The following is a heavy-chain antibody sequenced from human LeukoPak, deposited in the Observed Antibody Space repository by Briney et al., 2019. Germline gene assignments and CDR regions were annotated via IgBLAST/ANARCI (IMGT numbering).Heavy chain of an antibody. CDR1: GYTFTSYH. Sequence: ASVKVSCKGSGYTFTSYHINCVRQATGQGLEWMGWMNPNSGDTGYAQKFQGRLTMTRNTSISTVYMELSSLRSEDTAVYYCARFSCSSTDCYYHYYYGMDVWGQGTTVTVSS. V-gene: IGHV1-8*01. CDR2: MNPNSGDT. D-gene: IGHD2-2*01. CDR3: ARFSCSSTDCYYHYYYGMDV. J-gene: IGHJ6*02.